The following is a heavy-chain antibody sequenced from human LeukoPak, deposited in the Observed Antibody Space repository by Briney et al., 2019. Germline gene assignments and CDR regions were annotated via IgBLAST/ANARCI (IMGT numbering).Heavy chain of an antibody. D-gene: IGHD5-12*01. CDR1: GFSLSTSGMR. Sequence: SGPALVKPTQTLTLTCTFSGFSLSTSGMRVSWIRQPPGKALEWLARIDWDDDKFYSTSLKTRLTISKDTSKNQVVLTMTNMDPADTATYYCARSRGYSGYDYAKFYFDYWGQGTLVTVSS. CDR2: IDWDDDK. V-gene: IGHV2-70*04. J-gene: IGHJ4*02. CDR3: ARSRGYSGYDYAKFYFDY.